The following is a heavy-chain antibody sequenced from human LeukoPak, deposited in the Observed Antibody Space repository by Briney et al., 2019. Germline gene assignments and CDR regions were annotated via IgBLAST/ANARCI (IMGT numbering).Heavy chain of an antibody. D-gene: IGHD3-10*01. CDR2: IYSGGST. CDR1: GFTVSSNY. Sequence: GGSLRLSCAASGFTVSSNYMSWVRQAPGKGLEWVSVIYSGGSTYYADSVKGRFTISRDNSKNTLYLQMNSLRAEDTAVYYCASTPLLWFGELSDYWGQGTLVTVSS. CDR3: ASTPLLWFGELSDY. J-gene: IGHJ4*02. V-gene: IGHV3-66*01.